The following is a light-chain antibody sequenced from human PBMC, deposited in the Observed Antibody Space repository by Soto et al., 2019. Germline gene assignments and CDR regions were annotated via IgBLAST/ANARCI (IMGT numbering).Light chain of an antibody. CDR1: QSISSY. CDR3: QQSYSFPYT. V-gene: IGKV1-39*01. CDR2: ASS. J-gene: IGKJ2*01. Sequence: DIPMTQSPSSLSASIGDRVTITCRASQSISSYLNWYQQKPGKAPRVLIYASSNLESGVPSRFSGSGSGTDFTLSISSLQPDDFATYYCQQSYSFPYTFGQGTKLEIK.